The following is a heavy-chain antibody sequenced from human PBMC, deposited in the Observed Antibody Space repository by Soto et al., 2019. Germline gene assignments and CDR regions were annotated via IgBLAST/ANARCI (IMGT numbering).Heavy chain of an antibody. CDR3: ARMLGGRLQGIYYYYYYGMDV. J-gene: IGHJ6*02. CDR2: INHSGST. CDR1: GGSFSGYY. Sequence: SETLSLTCAVYGGSFSGYYWSWIRQPPGKGLEWIGEINHSGSTNYNPSLKSRVTISVDTSKNQFSLKLSSVTAADTAVYYCARMLGGRLQGIYYYYYYGMDVWGQGTTVTVSS. D-gene: IGHD3-16*01. V-gene: IGHV4-34*01.